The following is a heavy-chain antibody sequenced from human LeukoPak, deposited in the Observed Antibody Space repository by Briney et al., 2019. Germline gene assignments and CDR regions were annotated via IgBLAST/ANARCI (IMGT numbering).Heavy chain of an antibody. CDR1: GFTFSSSN. CDR2: ISGSSNTI. V-gene: IGHV3-48*04. CDR3: AREWGDYGDFVDY. D-gene: IGHD4-17*01. Sequence: GGSLRLSCAASGFTFSSSNMNWVRQAPGKGLEWVSYISGSSNTIYYADSVKGRFTISRDNAKNSLYLQMNSLRAEDTAVYYCAREWGDYGDFVDYWGQGTLVTVSS. J-gene: IGHJ4*02.